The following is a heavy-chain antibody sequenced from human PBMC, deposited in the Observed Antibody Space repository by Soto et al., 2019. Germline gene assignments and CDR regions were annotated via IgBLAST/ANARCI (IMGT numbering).Heavy chain of an antibody. D-gene: IGHD6-13*01. J-gene: IGHJ5*02. CDR1: GGTFSSYT. CDR3: ARDLDSSSWHKSWFDP. Sequence: SVKVSCKASGGTFSSYTISWVRQAPGQGLEWMGRIIPILGIANYAQKFQGRVTITADKSTSTAYMELSSLRSEDTAVYYCARDLDSSSWHKSWFDPWGQGTLVTVSS. CDR2: IIPILGIA. V-gene: IGHV1-69*04.